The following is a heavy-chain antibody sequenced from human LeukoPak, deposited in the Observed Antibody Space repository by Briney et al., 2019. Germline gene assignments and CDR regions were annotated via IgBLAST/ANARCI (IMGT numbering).Heavy chain of an antibody. J-gene: IGHJ4*02. Sequence: SVNVSCKASGGTFSSYSISWVRQAPGQGLEWMGGIIPIFGTANYAQKFQGRVTITADESTSTAYMELSSLRSEDTAVYYCASGGIAVAKTFDYWGQGTLVTVSS. CDR2: IIPIFGTA. V-gene: IGHV1-69*13. D-gene: IGHD6-19*01. CDR3: ASGGIAVAKTFDY. CDR1: GGTFSSYS.